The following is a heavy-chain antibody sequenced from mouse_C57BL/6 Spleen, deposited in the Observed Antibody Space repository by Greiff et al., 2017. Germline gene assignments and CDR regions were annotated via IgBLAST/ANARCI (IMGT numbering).Heavy chain of an antibody. D-gene: IGHD2-2*01. CDR1: GYTFTDYE. J-gene: IGHJ3*01. Sequence: VQLQQSGAELVRPGASVTLSCTASGYTFTDYEMHWVKQTPVHGLEWIGAIDPETGGTAYNQKFKGKAILTADKSSSTAYMELRSLTSEDSAVYYCTRGVKRADWGQGTLVTVSA. V-gene: IGHV1-15*01. CDR3: TRGVKRAD. CDR2: IDPETGGT.